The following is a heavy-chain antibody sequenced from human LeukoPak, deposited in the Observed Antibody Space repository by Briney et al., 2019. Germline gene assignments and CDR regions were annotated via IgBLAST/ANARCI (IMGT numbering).Heavy chain of an antibody. CDR1: GFTFSSYG. J-gene: IGHJ4*02. V-gene: IGHV3-30*02. CDR3: ARAAAGGVYYFDY. D-gene: IGHD6-13*01. CDR2: IRYDGSNK. Sequence: GGSLRLSCAASGFTFSSYGMHWVRQAPGKGLEWVALIRYDGSNKYYADSVKGRFTISRDNSKNTLYLQMNSLRAEDTAVYYCARAAAGGVYYFDYWGQGTLVTVSS.